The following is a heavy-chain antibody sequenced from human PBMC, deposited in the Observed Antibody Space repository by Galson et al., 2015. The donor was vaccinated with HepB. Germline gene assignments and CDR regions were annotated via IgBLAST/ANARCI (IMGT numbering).Heavy chain of an antibody. CDR2: IYPGDSDT. V-gene: IGHV5-51*01. D-gene: IGHD6-6*01. Sequence: QSGAEVTKPGESLKISCTGSGYSFTSYWIGWVRQMPGKGLEWMGIIYPGDSDTRYSPSFQGQVTISADKSISTAYLQWSSLKASDTAMYYCARLGSSYSSSSGGNWFGPWGQGTLVTVSS. CDR3: ARLGSSYSSSSGGNWFGP. J-gene: IGHJ5*02. CDR1: GYSFTSYW.